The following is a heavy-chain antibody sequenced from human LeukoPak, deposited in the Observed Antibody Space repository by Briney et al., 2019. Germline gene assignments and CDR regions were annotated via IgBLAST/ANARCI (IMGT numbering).Heavy chain of an antibody. D-gene: IGHD6-6*01. CDR1: GGSFSGYY. CDR3: ARRRQYDSSLFWNFDL. Sequence: SETLSLTCAVYGGSFSGYYWSWIRQSPGKGLEWIGEINHSGSTNYNPSPKSRVIISVDTSKNQFSLNLNSVTAADTAVYYCARRRQYDSSLFWNFDLWGRGTLVTVSS. CDR2: INHSGST. J-gene: IGHJ2*01. V-gene: IGHV4-34*01.